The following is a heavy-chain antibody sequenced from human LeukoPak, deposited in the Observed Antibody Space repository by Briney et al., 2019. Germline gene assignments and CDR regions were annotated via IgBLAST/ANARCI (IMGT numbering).Heavy chain of an antibody. Sequence: PGGSLRLSCAASGFTFSNAWMSWVRQAPGKGLEWVGRIKSKTDGGTTDYAAPVKGRFTISRDDSKNTLYLQMNSLKTEDTAVYYCTTVTPRITIFGVVIFWGQGTLVTVSS. D-gene: IGHD3-3*01. CDR1: GFTFSNAW. V-gene: IGHV3-15*01. CDR2: IKSKTDGGTT. J-gene: IGHJ4*02. CDR3: TTVTPRITIFGVVIF.